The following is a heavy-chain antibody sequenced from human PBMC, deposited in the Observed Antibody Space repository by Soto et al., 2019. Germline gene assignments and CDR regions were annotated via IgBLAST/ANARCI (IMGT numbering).Heavy chain of an antibody. CDR3: AKHTAWRYSGYDYYFDY. CDR2: ISGSGGST. J-gene: IGHJ4*02. CDR1: GFTFSSYA. D-gene: IGHD5-12*01. V-gene: IGHV3-23*01. Sequence: GGSLRLSCAASGFTFSSYAMSWVRQAPGKGLEWVSAISGSGGSTYYADSVKGRFTISRDNSKNTLYLQMNSLRAEDTAVYYCAKHTAWRYSGYDYYFDYWGQGTLVTVSS.